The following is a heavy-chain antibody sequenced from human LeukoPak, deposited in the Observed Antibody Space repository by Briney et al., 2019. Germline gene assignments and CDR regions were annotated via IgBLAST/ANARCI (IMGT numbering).Heavy chain of an antibody. Sequence: PGGSLRLSCAASGFTFSDYYMSWIRQAPGKRLEWVSYISSSGSTIYYADSVKGRFTISRDNAKNSLYLQMNSLRAEDTAVYYCARRHDYVWGSYRYFDYWGQGTLVTVSS. CDR3: ARRHDYVWGSYRYFDY. D-gene: IGHD3-16*02. V-gene: IGHV3-11*01. CDR1: GFTFSDYY. J-gene: IGHJ4*02. CDR2: ISSSGSTI.